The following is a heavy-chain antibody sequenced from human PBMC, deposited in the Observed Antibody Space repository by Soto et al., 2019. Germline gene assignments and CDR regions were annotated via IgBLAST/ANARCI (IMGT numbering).Heavy chain of an antibody. CDR2: IDTSGTKI. D-gene: IGHD3-3*01. CDR1: GYTCSDYY. J-gene: IGHJ4*02. Sequence: PGGSLRLSCAASGYTCSDYYMSWIRQAPGKGLEWISYIDTSGTKIYYADSVKGRFTITRDNAKNSLYLEMNSLRDEDTAVYYCASHYDMWSGYLSPVDYWGQGTLVTVS. V-gene: IGHV3-11*01. CDR3: ASHYDMWSGYLSPVDY.